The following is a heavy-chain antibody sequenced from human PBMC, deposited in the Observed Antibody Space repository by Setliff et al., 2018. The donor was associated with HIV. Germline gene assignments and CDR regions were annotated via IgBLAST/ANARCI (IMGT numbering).Heavy chain of an antibody. J-gene: IGHJ4*02. D-gene: IGHD1-1*01. CDR1: GGSINNYF. CDR3: ARFPTREVWRRNDIDY. V-gene: IGHV4-4*07. CDR2: IYASGRT. Sequence: PSETLSLTCTVSGGSINNYFWSWIRQPAGKGLEWIGRIYASGRTNCNSSLKSRVTMSVDTSKNQFSLKLSSVTAADTAVYYCARFPTREVWRRNDIDYWGQGTLVTVSS.